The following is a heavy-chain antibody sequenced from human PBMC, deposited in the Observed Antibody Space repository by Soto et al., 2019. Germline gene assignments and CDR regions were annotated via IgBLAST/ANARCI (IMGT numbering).Heavy chain of an antibody. D-gene: IGHD3-10*01. CDR3: ARTTADGSGDY. CDR2: IHYSGST. V-gene: IGHV4-59*11. Sequence: QVHLQESGPGLVKPSETLSLTCTVSGGSISGHYWSWIRQTPGKGLEWIGYIHYSGSTNYTPSLKSRVTISGDTSRNQFSLRVSPVTAADTAVYYCARTTADGSGDYWGQGTLVTVSS. J-gene: IGHJ4*02. CDR1: GGSISGHY.